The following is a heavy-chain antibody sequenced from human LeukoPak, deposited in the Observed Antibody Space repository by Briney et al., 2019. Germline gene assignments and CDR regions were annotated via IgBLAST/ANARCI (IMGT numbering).Heavy chain of an antibody. V-gene: IGHV3-15*07. Sequence: GGSLRLSCATSGFTFSNAWMNWVRQAPGKGLEWVGRIRSNSDGGTIDYAAPVKGRFTLSRDDSKTTLCLQMNSLQTEDTAVYYCATDFYDSTWGQGTLVTVSS. D-gene: IGHD3-22*01. CDR2: IRSNSDGGTI. CDR1: GFTFSNAW. J-gene: IGHJ5*02. CDR3: ATDFYDST.